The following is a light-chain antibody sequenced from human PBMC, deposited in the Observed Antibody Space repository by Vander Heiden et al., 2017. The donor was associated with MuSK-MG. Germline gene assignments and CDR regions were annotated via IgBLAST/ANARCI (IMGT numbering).Light chain of an antibody. J-gene: IGKJ2*01. CDR1: QSISSY. CDR2: AAS. Sequence: DIQMTQSPSSLSASVGDRVTITSRASQSISSYVNWYQQKPGKAPKLLIYAASSLQSGVQSRFSGSGSGTEVTLTISSLQPEEFATYYCQQRYSNHTKYTFGQGTKMEIK. CDR3: QQRYSNHTKYT. V-gene: IGKV1-39*01.